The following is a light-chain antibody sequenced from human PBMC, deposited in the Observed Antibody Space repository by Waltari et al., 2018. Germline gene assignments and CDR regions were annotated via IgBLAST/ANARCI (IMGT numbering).Light chain of an antibody. Sequence: QSVLTQPPSTSGTPGQTVTISCYGSTSNIGTNTVTWYQLLPGTAPKTVIFVNYHRPSGVPDRFSASKSGTSASLVISGLQSEDEADYFCATWDDSLSGRVFGGGTKVTVL. CDR2: VNY. CDR1: TSNIGTNT. CDR3: ATWDDSLSGRV. J-gene: IGLJ3*02. V-gene: IGLV1-44*01.